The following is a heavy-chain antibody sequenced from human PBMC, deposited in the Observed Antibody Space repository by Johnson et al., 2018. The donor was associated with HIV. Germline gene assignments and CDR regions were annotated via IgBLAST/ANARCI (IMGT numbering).Heavy chain of an antibody. V-gene: IGHV3-30*02. Sequence: QVQLVESGGGLVKPGRSLRLSCAASGFTFSSYGMHWVRQAPGKGLVWVAFIRYDGSNKYYVDSVKGRFTISRDNSKNTLYLQMNSLRAEDTALYYCAKEYNFWSGYPDDAFDIWGQGTMVTVSS. D-gene: IGHD3-3*01. J-gene: IGHJ3*02. CDR1: GFTFSSYG. CDR3: AKEYNFWSGYPDDAFDI. CDR2: IRYDGSNK.